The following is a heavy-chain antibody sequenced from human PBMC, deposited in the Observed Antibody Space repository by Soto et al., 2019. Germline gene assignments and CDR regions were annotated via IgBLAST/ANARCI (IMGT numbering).Heavy chain of an antibody. J-gene: IGHJ4*02. CDR1: GYSFSSYW. Sequence: GESLKISCKGSGYSFSSYWIAWVRQKPGKGLEWMGIIYPGDSDTRYSPSFQGQVTISADKSITTAYLQWSSLKASDTAMYYCARNSDCRCTSCYGRRTIFDFWGQGTLVPGYS. V-gene: IGHV5-51*01. CDR3: ARNSDCRCTSCYGRRTIFDF. CDR2: IYPGDSDT. D-gene: IGHD2-2*01.